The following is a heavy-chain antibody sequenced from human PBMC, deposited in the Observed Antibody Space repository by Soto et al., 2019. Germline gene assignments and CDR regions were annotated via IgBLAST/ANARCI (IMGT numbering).Heavy chain of an antibody. CDR1: GDSIIISSYL. CDR3: ARYPGGKYYSYGMDV. Sequence: PSETLSLTCTVSGDSIIISSYLWGWIRQPPGKGLEWIGSIYSSGSTHYNPSLQSRVTISVDTSKNQFSLKLNSVTAADTAVYYCARYPGGKYYSYGMDVWGQGTTVT. CDR2: IYSSGST. D-gene: IGHD3-16*01. V-gene: IGHV4-39*01. J-gene: IGHJ6*02.